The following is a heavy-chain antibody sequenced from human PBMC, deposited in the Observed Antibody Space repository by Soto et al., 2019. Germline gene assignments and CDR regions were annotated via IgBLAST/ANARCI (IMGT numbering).Heavy chain of an antibody. V-gene: IGHV3-7*01. Sequence: EVQLVESGGGLVQPGGSLRLSCVDSGFTFSSYWMSWVRQDPVRGLEWVGNIKQDGSEENYVDSLKGRFTISRDNAKNSMYLQMNSWRAEDTAVYYCARIAATGRGWDVWGQGTTVVVSS. J-gene: IGHJ6*02. D-gene: IGHD6-13*01. CDR1: GFTFSSYW. CDR3: ARIAATGRGWDV. CDR2: IKQDGSEE.